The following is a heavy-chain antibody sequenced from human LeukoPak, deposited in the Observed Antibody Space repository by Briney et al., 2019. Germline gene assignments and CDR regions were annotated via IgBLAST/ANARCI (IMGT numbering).Heavy chain of an antibody. CDR3: ARTYYYDSSGLKAYAFDI. CDR2: IYYSGST. D-gene: IGHD3-22*01. Sequence: PSETLSLTCTVSGGSISSYYWSWIRQPPGKGLEWIGYIYYSGSTNYNPSLKSRVTISVDTSKNQFSLKLSSVTAADTAVYYCARTYYYDSSGLKAYAFDIWGQGTVVTVSS. CDR1: GGSISSYY. V-gene: IGHV4-59*01. J-gene: IGHJ3*02.